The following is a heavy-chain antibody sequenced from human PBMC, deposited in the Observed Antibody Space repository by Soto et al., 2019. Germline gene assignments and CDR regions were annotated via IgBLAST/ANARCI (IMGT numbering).Heavy chain of an antibody. D-gene: IGHD2-21*01. V-gene: IGHV3-30*03. Sequence: GGSLRLSCAASGFTFSSYGMHWVRQAPGKGLEWVAVISYDGSNKYYADSVKGRFTISRDNSKLTLYLQMNSLRAEDTAVYYCATLGGYSYWFDPWGQGTLVTVSS. CDR2: ISYDGSNK. CDR1: GFTFSSYG. CDR3: ATLGGYSYWFDP. J-gene: IGHJ5*02.